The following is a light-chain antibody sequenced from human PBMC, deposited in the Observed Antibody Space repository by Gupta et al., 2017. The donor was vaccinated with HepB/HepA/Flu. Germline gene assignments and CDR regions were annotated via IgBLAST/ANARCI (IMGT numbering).Light chain of an antibody. Sequence: DIQLTQSPSFLSASVGDRVTITCRASQGISSYLAWYQQKPGTAPKLLIYDASTVQSGVPSRFSGSGSGTEFTLTISSLQPEDFATYDGQPPLTFGGGTKVEIK. CDR2: DAS. J-gene: IGKJ4*01. CDR3: QPPLT. V-gene: IGKV1-9*01. CDR1: QGISSY.